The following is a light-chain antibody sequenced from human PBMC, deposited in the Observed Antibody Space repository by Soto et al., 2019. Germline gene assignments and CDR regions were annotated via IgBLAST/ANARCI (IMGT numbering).Light chain of an antibody. CDR2: EVS. CDR3: SSYAGSNNFVV. Sequence: QSVLTQPPSASGSRGQSVTISCTGTSSDVGGYNYVSWYQQHSGKAPNLMIYEVSKRPSGVPDRFSGSKSGNTASLTVSGLQAEDEADYYCSSYAGSNNFVVFGGGTKLTVL. V-gene: IGLV2-8*01. J-gene: IGLJ2*01. CDR1: SSDVGGYNY.